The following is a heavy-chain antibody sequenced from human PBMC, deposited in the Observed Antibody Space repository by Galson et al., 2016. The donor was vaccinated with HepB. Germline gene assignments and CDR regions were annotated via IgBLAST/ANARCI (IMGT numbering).Heavy chain of an antibody. Sequence: SLRLSCAAYGFTFSSYGMHWVRQAPGKGLEWVAVISYDGSDKYYADSVKGRFTISRDISKNTLYLQMSSLRAEDTAVYYCAKDVWRGSGTDYYGMDVWGQGTTVAVSS. V-gene: IGHV3-30*18. CDR2: ISYDGSDK. J-gene: IGHJ6*02. CDR1: GFTFSSYG. D-gene: IGHD1-1*01. CDR3: AKDVWRGSGTDYYGMDV.